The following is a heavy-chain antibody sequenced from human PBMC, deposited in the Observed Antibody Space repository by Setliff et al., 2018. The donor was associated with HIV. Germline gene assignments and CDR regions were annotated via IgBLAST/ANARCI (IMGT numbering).Heavy chain of an antibody. CDR1: GGSITSAPYN. V-gene: IGHV4-39*01. CDR3: ARHGQSFDFSIASEGYYCDS. J-gene: IGHJ4*02. Sequence: SETLSLTCTVSGGSITSAPYNWGWIRQPPGKGLEWVGSLFSRGTTYYHPSLKSRVTISLDTSQNHFSLKLTSVTAADTAVYYCARHGQSFDFSIASEGYYCDSWGQGTLVTVS. CDR2: LFSRGTT. D-gene: IGHD3-3*01.